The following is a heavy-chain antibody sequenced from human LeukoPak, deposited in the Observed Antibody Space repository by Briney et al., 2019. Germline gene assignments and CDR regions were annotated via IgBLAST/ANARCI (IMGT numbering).Heavy chain of an antibody. J-gene: IGHJ4*02. CDR1: GFTFSSYG. Sequence: GGSLRLSCAASGFTFSSYGMHWVRQAPGKGLEWVAFIRYDGSNKYYADSVKGRFTISRDNSRNTLYLQMNSLRAEDTAVYYCAKVSYSSSWYIGYWGQGTLVTVSS. CDR3: AKVSYSSSWYIGY. D-gene: IGHD6-13*01. CDR2: IRYDGSNK. V-gene: IGHV3-30*02.